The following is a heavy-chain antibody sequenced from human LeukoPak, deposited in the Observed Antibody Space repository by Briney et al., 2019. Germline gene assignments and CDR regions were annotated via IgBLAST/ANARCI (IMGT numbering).Heavy chain of an antibody. CDR2: IYYSGST. CDR3: AHREAANYYDSSGRLLMIGGFDP. D-gene: IGHD3-22*01. CDR1: GGSISSSSYY. Sequence: SETLSLTCTVSGGSISSSSYYWGWIRQPPGKGLEWIGSIYYSGSTYYNPSLKSRVTISVDTSKNQFSLKLSSVTAADTAVYYCAHREAANYYDSSGRLLMIGGFDPWGQGTLVTVSS. V-gene: IGHV4-39*01. J-gene: IGHJ5*02.